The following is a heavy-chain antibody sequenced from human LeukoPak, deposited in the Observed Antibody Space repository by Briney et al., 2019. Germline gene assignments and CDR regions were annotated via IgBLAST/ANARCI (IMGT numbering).Heavy chain of an antibody. Sequence: GGSLRLSCAASGFISSDHYMDWVRQAPGKGLEWIGRTRDKANGYTTEYAASVKGRFTISRDDSKNSLYLQMNSLRAEDTAVYYCAKAGPPGSYADAFDIWGQGTMVTVSS. V-gene: IGHV3-72*01. CDR2: TRDKANGYTT. J-gene: IGHJ3*02. CDR1: GFISSDHY. D-gene: IGHD3-16*01. CDR3: AKAGPPGSYADAFDI.